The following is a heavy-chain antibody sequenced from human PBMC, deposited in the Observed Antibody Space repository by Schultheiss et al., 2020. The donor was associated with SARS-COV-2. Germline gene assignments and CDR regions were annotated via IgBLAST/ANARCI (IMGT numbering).Heavy chain of an antibody. Sequence: SQTLSLTCPVSGGSISSYYWSWIRQPPGKGLEWIGYIYYSGSTNYNPSLKSRVTISVDTSKNQFSLKLSSVTAADTAVYYCARSPYSSSWLDVWGQGTTVTVSS. J-gene: IGHJ6*02. D-gene: IGHD6-13*01. CDR1: GGSISSYY. V-gene: IGHV4-59*01. CDR3: ARSPYSSSWLDV. CDR2: IYYSGST.